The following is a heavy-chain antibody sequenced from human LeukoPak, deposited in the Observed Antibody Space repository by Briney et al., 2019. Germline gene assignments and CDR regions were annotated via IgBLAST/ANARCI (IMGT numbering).Heavy chain of an antibody. J-gene: IGHJ4*02. Sequence: GGSLRLSCEASGFTFTSYNFHWVRQAPGKGLQWVGFISYDGNIKYEDSVKGRFTISRDNSKNTPFLQMNSLRAEDTAMYYCGRDSVGGGKDRFDCWGQGTLVTVFS. CDR2: ISYDGNIK. CDR3: GRDSVGGGKDRFDC. D-gene: IGHD2-21*01. V-gene: IGHV3-30*03. CDR1: GFTFTSYN.